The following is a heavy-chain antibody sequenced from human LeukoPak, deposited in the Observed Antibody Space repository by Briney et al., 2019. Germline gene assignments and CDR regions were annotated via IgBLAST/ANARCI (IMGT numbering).Heavy chain of an antibody. D-gene: IGHD3-22*01. Sequence: GGSLRLSCAASGFTFSDYHMSWIRQAPGKGLEWVSYISSSGSTIYYADSVKGRFTISRDNAKNSLYLQMNSLRAEDTAVYYCVRGPWTMHRDSSGDDAFDIWGQGTMVTVSS. V-gene: IGHV3-11*01. CDR1: GFTFSDYH. CDR2: ISSSGSTI. J-gene: IGHJ3*02. CDR3: VRGPWTMHRDSSGDDAFDI.